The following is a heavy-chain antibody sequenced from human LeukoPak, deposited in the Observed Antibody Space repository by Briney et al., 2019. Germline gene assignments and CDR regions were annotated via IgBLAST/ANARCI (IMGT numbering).Heavy chain of an antibody. J-gene: IGHJ4*02. CDR3: ARDAGGAFGNYVNYFDY. CDR2: IWYDGTNI. Sequence: GTSLRLSCAASGLILSSYGIHWVRQAPGKGLEWVAVIWYDGTNIYYGDSVKGRLSISRDNSKNTVYLQMDSLRAEDTAVYYCARDAGGAFGNYVNYFDYWGQGTLVTVSS. CDR1: GLILSSYG. D-gene: IGHD4-11*01. V-gene: IGHV3-33*01.